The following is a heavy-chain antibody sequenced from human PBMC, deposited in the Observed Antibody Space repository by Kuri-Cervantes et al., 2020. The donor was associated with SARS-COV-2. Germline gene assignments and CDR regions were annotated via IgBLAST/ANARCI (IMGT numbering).Heavy chain of an antibody. D-gene: IGHD3-10*01. J-gene: IGHJ6*02. CDR2: IYYSGST. V-gene: IGHV4-59*01. CDR3: ARGWDYGSGSYYPRGDYGMDV. Sequence: SETLSLTCTVSGGSISSYYWSWIRQPPGKGLEWIGYIYYSGSTNYNPSLKGRVTISVDTSKNQFSLKLSSVTAADTAVYYCARGWDYGSGSYYPRGDYGMDVWGQGTTVTVSS. CDR1: GGSISSYY.